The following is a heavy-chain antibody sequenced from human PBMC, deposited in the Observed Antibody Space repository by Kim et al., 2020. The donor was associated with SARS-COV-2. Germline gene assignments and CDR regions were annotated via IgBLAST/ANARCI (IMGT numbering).Heavy chain of an antibody. J-gene: IGHJ3*02. CDR2: INPSGGST. CDR3: ARDSLRDVVVIASAFDI. V-gene: IGHV1-46*01. Sequence: ASVKVSCKASGYTFTSYYMHWVRQAPGQGLEWMGIINPSGGSTSYAQKFQGRVTMTRDTSTSTVYMELSSLRSEDTAVYYCARDSLRDVVVIASAFDIWGKGTMVTVSS. D-gene: IGHD2-21*01. CDR1: GYTFTSYY.